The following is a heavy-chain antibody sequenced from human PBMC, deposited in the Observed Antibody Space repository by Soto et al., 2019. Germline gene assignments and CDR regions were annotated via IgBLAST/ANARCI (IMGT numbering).Heavy chain of an antibody. V-gene: IGHV6-1*01. CDR2: TYYRSKWYN. D-gene: IGHD7-27*01. CDR1: GDSVSSNSAA. Sequence: SQTLSLTCAISGDSVSSNSAAWNWIRQSPSRGLEWLGRTYYRSKWYNDYAVSVKSRITINPDTSKNQFSMQLNSVTPEVTAVYSSARGLGNVVGYYYYYYYMDVLGKGTTVTVSS. J-gene: IGHJ6*03. CDR3: ARGLGNVVGYYYYYYYMDV.